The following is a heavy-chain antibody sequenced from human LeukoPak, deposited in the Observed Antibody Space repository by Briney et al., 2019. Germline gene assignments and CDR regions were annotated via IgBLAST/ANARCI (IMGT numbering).Heavy chain of an antibody. V-gene: IGHV1-18*01. CDR1: GYTFTSYG. J-gene: IGHJ6*02. D-gene: IGHD1-1*01. Sequence: ASVKVSCKASGYTFTSYGISWVRQAPGQELEWMGWISAYNGNTNYAQKLQGRVTMTTDTSTSTAYMELRSLRSDDTAVYYCARAHWNPARSGYYYGMDVWGQGTTVTVSS. CDR3: ARAHWNPARSGYYYGMDV. CDR2: ISAYNGNT.